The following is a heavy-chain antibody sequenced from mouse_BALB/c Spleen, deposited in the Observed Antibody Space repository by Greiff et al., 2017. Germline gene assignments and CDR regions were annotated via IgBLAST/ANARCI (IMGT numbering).Heavy chain of an antibody. V-gene: IGHV1-87*01. Sequence: VQLQQSGAELARPGASVKLSCKASGYTFTSYWMQWVKQRPGQGLEWIGAIYPGDGDTRYTQKFKGKATLTADKSSSTAYMQLSSLASEDSAVYYCARKDTVVDFDYWGQGTTLTVSS. CDR2: IYPGDGDT. J-gene: IGHJ2*01. CDR1: GYTFTSYW. CDR3: ARKDTVVDFDY. D-gene: IGHD1-1*01.